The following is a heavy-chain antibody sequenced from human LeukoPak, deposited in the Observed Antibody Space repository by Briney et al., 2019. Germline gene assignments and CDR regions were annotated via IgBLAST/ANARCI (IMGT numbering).Heavy chain of an antibody. J-gene: IGHJ4*02. CDR2: IYYSGST. V-gene: IGHV4-59*01. CDR1: GCTLSSYH. Sequence: SETLSLTCPVTGCTLSSYHWSWIRQPPGKGLEWIGYIYYSGSTNYNPSLKSRVPISVDTSKNQYSLKLGYVTAADTAVYYCASDRGYSSSSNFFDYWGQGTLVTVSS. CDR3: ASDRGYSSSSNFFDY. D-gene: IGHD6-6*01.